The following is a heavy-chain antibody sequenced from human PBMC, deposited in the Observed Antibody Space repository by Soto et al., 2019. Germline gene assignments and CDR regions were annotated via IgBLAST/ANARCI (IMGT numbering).Heavy chain of an antibody. CDR3: ARYPYGSGSYYILYYYYGMDV. J-gene: IGHJ6*02. CDR2: IKQDGSEK. CDR1: GFTFSSYW. Sequence: LRLSCAASGFTFSSYWMSWVRQAPGKGLEWVANIKQDGSEKYYVDSVKGRFTISRDNAKNSLYLQMNSLRAEDTAVYYCARYPYGSGSYYILYYYYGMDVWGQGTTVTVSS. V-gene: IGHV3-7*01. D-gene: IGHD3-10*01.